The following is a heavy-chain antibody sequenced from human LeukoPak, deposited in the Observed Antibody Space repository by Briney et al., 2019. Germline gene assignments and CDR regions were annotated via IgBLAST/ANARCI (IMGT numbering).Heavy chain of an antibody. D-gene: IGHD6-19*01. J-gene: IGHJ6*03. V-gene: IGHV1-2*02. CDR2: INPNSGAT. CDR3: ARDLEHWLAGDYYYMDV. CDR1: GYTFTDYY. Sequence: GASVKVSCKASGYTFTDYYMHWVRQAPGRGLEWMGWINPNSGATTYAQKFQGRVTMTRDTSISTAYMELSRLRSDDTAVYYCARDLEHWLAGDYYYMDVWGKGTTVTISS.